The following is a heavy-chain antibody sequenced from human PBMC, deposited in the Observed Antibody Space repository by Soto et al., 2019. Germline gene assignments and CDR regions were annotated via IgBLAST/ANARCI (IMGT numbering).Heavy chain of an antibody. J-gene: IGHJ4*02. CDR1: GFTVSSNY. D-gene: IGHD4-17*01. CDR3: ARSYGDYVFDY. Sequence: GGSLRLSCAASGFTVSSNYMSWVRQAPGKGLEWVSVIYSGGSTYYADSVRGRFTISRHNSKNTLYLQMDSLRAEDTAVYYCARSYGDYVFDYWGQGTLVTVSS. CDR2: IYSGGST. V-gene: IGHV3-53*04.